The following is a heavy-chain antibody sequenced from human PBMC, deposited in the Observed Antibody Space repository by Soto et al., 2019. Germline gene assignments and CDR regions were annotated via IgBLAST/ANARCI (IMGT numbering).Heavy chain of an antibody. J-gene: IGHJ1*01. Sequence: SVGSLRLSCAVSGFTFSTYAMNWVRQAPGKGLEWVSSISSSSSFRYYADSVKGRFTISRDNAKNSLYLQMNSLRGEDTAVYYCARGAPGRDGYNLDFQHWGQGTLVTVSS. CDR1: GFTFSTYA. CDR2: ISSSSSFR. V-gene: IGHV3-21*01. D-gene: IGHD5-12*01. CDR3: ARGAPGRDGYNLDFQH.